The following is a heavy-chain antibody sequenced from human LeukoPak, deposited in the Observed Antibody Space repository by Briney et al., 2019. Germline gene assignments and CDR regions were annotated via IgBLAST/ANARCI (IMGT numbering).Heavy chain of an antibody. CDR2: ISGSGDTT. Sequence: GGSLRLSCAASGFTFNNYAMSWVRQAPGKGLEWVSAISGSGDTTYYADSVKVRFTISRDNSKNTLYLQMNSLRAEDTAVYYCAKVTWKYGDESPDCWGQGTLVTVSS. D-gene: IGHD1-7*01. J-gene: IGHJ4*02. V-gene: IGHV3-23*01. CDR3: AKVTWKYGDESPDC. CDR1: GFTFNNYA.